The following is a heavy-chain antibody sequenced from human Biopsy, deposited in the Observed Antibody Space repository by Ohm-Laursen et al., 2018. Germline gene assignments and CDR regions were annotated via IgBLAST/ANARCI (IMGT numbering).Heavy chain of an antibody. CDR1: GGSISSYY. J-gene: IGHJ6*02. CDR2: IYYSGTT. V-gene: IGHV4-59*01. Sequence: GTLSLTCTVSGGSISSYYWNWIRQPPGKGLVWIGYIYYSGTTDYSPSLKSRVTISVDTSKYQFPLRLNSVTAADTAVYYCARATNSTGWPYYYFYGMDVWGQGTTVTVSS. D-gene: IGHD2/OR15-2a*01. CDR3: ARATNSTGWPYYYFYGMDV.